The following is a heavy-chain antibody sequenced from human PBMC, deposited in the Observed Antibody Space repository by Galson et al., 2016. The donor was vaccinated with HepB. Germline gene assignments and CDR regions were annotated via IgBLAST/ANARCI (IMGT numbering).Heavy chain of an antibody. Sequence: SLRLSCAASGFTFSDYAMHWVRQAPGWGLEWVAVIWYDGSNTYYADSVKGRFTISRDNSRNTQYLQMNSLRGEDTAIYYCARTRRSSGWQYYYGLDVWGQGTTVTVSS. D-gene: IGHD3-10*01. J-gene: IGHJ6*02. CDR2: IWYDGSNT. CDR1: GFTFSDYA. CDR3: ARTRRSSGWQYYYGLDV. V-gene: IGHV3-33*01.